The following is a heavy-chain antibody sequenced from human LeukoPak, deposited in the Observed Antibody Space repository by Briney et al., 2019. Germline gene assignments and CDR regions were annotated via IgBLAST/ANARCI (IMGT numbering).Heavy chain of an antibody. CDR1: GFTFDDYA. CDR3: ASITTLDY. V-gene: IGHV3-9*01. J-gene: IGHJ4*02. D-gene: IGHD3-3*01. Sequence: PGGSLRLSCAASGFTFDDYAMPWVRQAPGKGLEWVSGISWNSGSIGYADSVKGRFTISRDNAKNSLYLQMNSLRAEDTALYYCASITTLDYWGQGTLVTVSS. CDR2: ISWNSGSI.